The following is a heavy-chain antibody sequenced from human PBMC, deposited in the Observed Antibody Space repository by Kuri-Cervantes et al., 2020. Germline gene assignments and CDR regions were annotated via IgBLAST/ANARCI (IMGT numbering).Heavy chain of an antibody. Sequence: ASVKVSCKASGYTFTGYYMHWVRQAPGQRLEWMGWINAGNGNTKYSQKFQGRVTITRDTSASTAYMELSSLRSEDTAVYYCAREKSDYAEDDAFDIWGQGTMVTVSS. CDR2: INAGNGNT. V-gene: IGHV1-3*01. D-gene: IGHD4-17*01. CDR1: GYTFTGYY. CDR3: AREKSDYAEDDAFDI. J-gene: IGHJ3*02.